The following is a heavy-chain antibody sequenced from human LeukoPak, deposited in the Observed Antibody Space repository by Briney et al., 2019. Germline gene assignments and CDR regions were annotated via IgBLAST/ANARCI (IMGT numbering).Heavy chain of an antibody. Sequence: SETLSLTCAVSGGSISSSNWWSWVRQPPGKGLEWIGYVDHTGSTKFNPSLNGRVSISRDASNNFFSLRLRSVTAADTAVYFCARGRVSSSTWYSTYYYFFYMDFWGKGTTVTVSS. CDR1: GGSISSSNW. J-gene: IGHJ6*03. CDR3: ARGRVSSSTWYSTYYYFFYMDF. CDR2: VDHTGST. D-gene: IGHD4-11*01. V-gene: IGHV4-4*02.